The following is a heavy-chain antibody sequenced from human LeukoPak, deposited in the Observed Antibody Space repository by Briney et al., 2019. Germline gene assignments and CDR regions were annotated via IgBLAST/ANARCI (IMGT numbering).Heavy chain of an antibody. V-gene: IGHV4-39*01. Sequence: PSETLSLTCTVSGGSISSSSYYWGWIRQPPGKGLEWIGSIYYSGSTYYNPSLKSRVTISVDTSKNQFSQKLSSVTAADTAVYYCARQPPVYYYYYYMDVWGKGTTVTVSS. CDR3: ARQPPVYYYYYYMDV. CDR2: IYYSGST. J-gene: IGHJ6*03. CDR1: GGSISSSSYY.